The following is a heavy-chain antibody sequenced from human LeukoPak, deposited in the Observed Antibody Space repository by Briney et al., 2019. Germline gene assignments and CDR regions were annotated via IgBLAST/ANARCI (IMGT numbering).Heavy chain of an antibody. CDR3: ARSYDSSAHDAFDI. V-gene: IGHV4-4*02. CDR1: GGSISSSNW. CDR2: IYHSGST. J-gene: IGHJ3*02. Sequence: SGTLSLTCAVSGGSISSSNWWSWVRQPPGKGLEWIGEIYHSGSTNYNPSLKSRVTISVDKSKNQFSLKLSSVTAADTAVYYCARSYDSSAHDAFDIWGQGTMVTVSS. D-gene: IGHD3-22*01.